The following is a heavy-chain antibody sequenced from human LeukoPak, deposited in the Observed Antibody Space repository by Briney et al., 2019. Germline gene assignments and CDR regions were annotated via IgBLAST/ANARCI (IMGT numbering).Heavy chain of an antibody. Sequence: PSETLSLTCTVSGGSISPYHWSWIRQPPGKGLEWIGYIYYSGSTNYNPSLTSRVTISVDTSKNLFSLKLSSVTAADTAVCYCARRGPYDSSGQWYFDLWGRGTLVTVSS. D-gene: IGHD3-22*01. CDR2: IYYSGST. V-gene: IGHV4-59*01. J-gene: IGHJ2*01. CDR1: GGSISPYH. CDR3: ARRGPYDSSGQWYFDL.